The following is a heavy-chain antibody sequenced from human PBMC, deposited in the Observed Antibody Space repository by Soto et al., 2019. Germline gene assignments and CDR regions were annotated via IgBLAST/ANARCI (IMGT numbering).Heavy chain of an antibody. J-gene: IGHJ3*01. V-gene: IGHV1-2*02. CDR1: GYIFTAYY. Sequence: SGAEVKKPGASVKVSCKASGYIFTAYYMNWVRQAPGQGLEWMGWINPASGGTIYAQKFQGRVTMTTDPSITTAYMELSSLTSDDTAVYYCARDYSAGAGASDFWGQGTMVIVSS. CDR2: INPASGGT. D-gene: IGHD6-19*01. CDR3: ARDYSAGAGASDF.